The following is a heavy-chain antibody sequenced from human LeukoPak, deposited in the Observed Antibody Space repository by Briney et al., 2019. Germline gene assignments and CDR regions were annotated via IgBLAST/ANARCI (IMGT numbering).Heavy chain of an antibody. CDR3: AREATGYSSRLFDP. CDR2: INTNTGNP. CDR1: GGTFSSYA. D-gene: IGHD6-13*01. J-gene: IGHJ5*02. Sequence: ASVKVSCKASGGTFSSYAISWVRQAPGQGLECMGWINTNTGNPTYAQGFTGRFVFSLDTSVRTAYLQINSLKAEDTAVYYCAREATGYSSRLFDPWGQGTLVTVSS. V-gene: IGHV7-4-1*02.